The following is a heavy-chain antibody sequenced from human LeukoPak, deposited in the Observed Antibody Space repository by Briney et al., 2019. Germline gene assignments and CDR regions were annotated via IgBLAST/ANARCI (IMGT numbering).Heavy chain of an antibody. D-gene: IGHD3-22*01. CDR3: AKDRADYYDSSDYDY. J-gene: IGHJ4*02. V-gene: IGHV3-23*01. Sequence: GGSLRLSCAASGFTFSSYAMSWVRQAPGKGLEWVSAISGSGGSTYYADSVKGRFTISRDNSKNTLYLQMNSLRAEDTAVYYCAKDRADYYDSSDYDYWGQGTLVTVFS. CDR2: ISGSGGST. CDR1: GFTFSSYA.